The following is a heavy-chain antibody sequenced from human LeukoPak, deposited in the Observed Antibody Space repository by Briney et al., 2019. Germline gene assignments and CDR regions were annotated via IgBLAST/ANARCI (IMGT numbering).Heavy chain of an antibody. CDR3: ARLKGSSCGYGYFDD. J-gene: IGHJ4*02. D-gene: IGHD5-18*01. V-gene: IGHV3-53*01. CDR1: GVTVCTTY. Sequence: GGSLRLSCAACGVTVCTTYMIWGRRALRKGVEGGSGSYSGGSTYYTDCATCRFNISRGDSKNTLCLYMHSRTVEATAVYYCARLKGSSCGYGYFDDWCQGTLVIVSA. CDR2: SYSGGST.